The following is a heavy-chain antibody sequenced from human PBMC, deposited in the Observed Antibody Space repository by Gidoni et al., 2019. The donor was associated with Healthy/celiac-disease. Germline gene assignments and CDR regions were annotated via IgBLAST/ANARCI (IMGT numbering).Heavy chain of an antibody. CDR1: SYD. D-gene: IGHD2-2*02. Sequence: SYDINWVRQATGQGLEWMGWMNPNSGNTGYAQKFQGRVTMTRNTSISTAYMELSSLRSEDTAVYYCARDIVVVPAAIHDYYYGMDVWGQGTTVTASS. CDR2: MNPNSGNT. V-gene: IGHV1-8*01. J-gene: IGHJ6*02. CDR3: ARDIVVVPAAIHDYYYGMDV.